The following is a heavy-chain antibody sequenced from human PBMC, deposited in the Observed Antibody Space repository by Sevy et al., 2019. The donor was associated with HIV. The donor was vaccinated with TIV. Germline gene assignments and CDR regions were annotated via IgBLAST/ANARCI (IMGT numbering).Heavy chain of an antibody. D-gene: IGHD3-22*01. Sequence: GGSLRLSCVVSGFIFSYYDMNWVRQAPGKGLEWVSSISSSSSYINYADSVKGRFTVSRDNDKNLLFLKMNSLRAEDTAFYYCARPGNYYDSSGFLYWGQRTMVTVSS. J-gene: IGHJ4*02. V-gene: IGHV3-21*06. CDR3: ARPGNYYDSSGFLY. CDR2: ISSSSSYI. CDR1: GFIFSYYD.